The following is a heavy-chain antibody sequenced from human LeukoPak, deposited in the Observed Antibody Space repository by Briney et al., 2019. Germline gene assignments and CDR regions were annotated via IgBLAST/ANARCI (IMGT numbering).Heavy chain of an antibody. D-gene: IGHD5-12*01. CDR3: AKDGSGRYSGYDLGY. CDR1: GFTFSSYG. CDR2: IRYDGSNK. Sequence: GGSLRLSCAASGFTFSSYGMHWVRQAPGKGLEWVAFIRYDGSNKYYAGSVKGRFTISRDNSKNTLYLQMNSLRAEDTAVYYCAKDGSGRYSGYDLGYWGQGTLVTVSS. V-gene: IGHV3-30*02. J-gene: IGHJ4*02.